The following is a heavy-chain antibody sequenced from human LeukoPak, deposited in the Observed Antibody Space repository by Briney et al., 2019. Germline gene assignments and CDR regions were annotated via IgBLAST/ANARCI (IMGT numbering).Heavy chain of an antibody. V-gene: IGHV3-23*01. CDR1: GFTFRNYA. CDR2: ISGGGGGA. J-gene: IGHJ4*02. CDR3: AKRGHYSINWYHYFDY. Sequence: GGSLRLSCAASGFTFRNYAMSWVRQAPGKGLEWVSVISGGGGGAYYADSLKGRFPISRDNAKNTLFLQMNSLRPDDTAVYYCAKRGHYSINWYHYFDYWGQGTLVTVSS. D-gene: IGHD6-13*01.